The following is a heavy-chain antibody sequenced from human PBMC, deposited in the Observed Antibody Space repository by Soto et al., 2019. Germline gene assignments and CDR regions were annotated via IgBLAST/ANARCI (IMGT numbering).Heavy chain of an antibody. V-gene: IGHV4-59*01. CDR1: GGSISSDY. CDR3: AKGGYSGYDLGPEYLAI. J-gene: IGHJ4*02. Sequence: SSETLSLTCTVSGGSISSDYWTWIRQPPGKGLEWIGYISYSELTNSYSGITNYNPSLKSRVTISGDTSKNQFSLNLTSVTAADTAVYYCAKGGYSGYDLGPEYLAIWGQGTLVTVSS. D-gene: IGHD5-12*01. CDR2: ISYSELTNSYSGIT.